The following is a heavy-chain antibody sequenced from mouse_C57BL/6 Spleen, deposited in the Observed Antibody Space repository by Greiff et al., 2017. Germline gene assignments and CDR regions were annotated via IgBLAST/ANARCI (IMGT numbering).Heavy chain of an antibody. V-gene: IGHV6-3*01. Sequence: EVKLEESGGGLVQPGGSMKLSCVASGFTFSNYWMNWVRQSPEKGLEWVAQIRLKSDNYATHSAESVKGRFTISRDDSKSSVYLQLNNLRAEDTGIYYCTALYYPVGYAMDYWGQGTSVTVSS. CDR1: GFTFSNYW. J-gene: IGHJ4*01. CDR3: TALYYPVGYAMDY. D-gene: IGHD1-1*01. CDR2: IRLKSDNYAT.